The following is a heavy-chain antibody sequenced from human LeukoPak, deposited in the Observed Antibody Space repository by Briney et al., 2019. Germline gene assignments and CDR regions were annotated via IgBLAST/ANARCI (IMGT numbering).Heavy chain of an antibody. V-gene: IGHV3-43*01. D-gene: IGHD2-2*01. CDR3: AKGHCSSTSCPYYYYYYMDV. Sequence: GGSLRGSCAAPGCTFEDYTMHWVLEPPGKGVVWVSLIRWDGGSTYYADTVKGRCTISRDNSKNSLYLQMNSLRTEDTALYYCAKGHCSSTSCPYYYYYYMDVRGKGTTVTVPS. CDR2: IRWDGGST. J-gene: IGHJ6*03. CDR1: GCTFEDYT.